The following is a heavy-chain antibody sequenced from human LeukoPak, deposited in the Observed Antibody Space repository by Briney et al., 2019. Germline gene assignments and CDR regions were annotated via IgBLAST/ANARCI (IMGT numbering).Heavy chain of an antibody. D-gene: IGHD2-15*01. CDR1: EFTFTFTD. CDR3: ARDAGYCSGGSCYDY. J-gene: IGHJ4*02. CDR2: MRYDGTNK. Sequence: GGSLRLSCAASEFTFTFTDAWFSWVRQAPGKGLEWVAFMRYDGTNKYYTDSVKGRFTISRDNSKNTSYLQMNSLRVEDTAVYYCARDAGYCSGGSCYDYWGQGTLVAVSS. V-gene: IGHV3-30*02.